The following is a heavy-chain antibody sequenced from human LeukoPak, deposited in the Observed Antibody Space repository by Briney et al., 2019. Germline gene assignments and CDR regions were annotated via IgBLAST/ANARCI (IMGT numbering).Heavy chain of an antibody. CDR1: GGSISSYY. D-gene: IGHD1-26*01. V-gene: IGHV4-4*07. Sequence: SETLSLTCTVSGGSISSYYWTWIRQPAGKGLEWIGRIYPSGSTNYNPSLESRVTMSVDTSKNQFSLKLSSVTAADTAVYYCARGNSGSYREFDYSGQGTLVTVSS. CDR2: IYPSGST. CDR3: ARGNSGSYREFDY. J-gene: IGHJ4*02.